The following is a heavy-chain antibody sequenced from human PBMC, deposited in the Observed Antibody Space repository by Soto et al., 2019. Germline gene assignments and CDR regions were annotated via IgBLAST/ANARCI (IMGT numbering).Heavy chain of an antibody. J-gene: IGHJ4*02. CDR1: GDSVSSGGAY. CDR2: IYYSGSA. V-gene: IGHV4-31*01. D-gene: IGHD3-10*01. Sequence: QVQLQESGPGLVKPSQTLSLTCTVSGDSVSSGGAYWSWIRQHPGKGLEWIGYIYYSGSANYTPSLKSILPITLDTSQNQVSLRLSSVTAAHTAVYYCARLKSRYYKIISYSFDYCGRGTLVTVSS. CDR3: ARLKSRYYKIISYSFDY.